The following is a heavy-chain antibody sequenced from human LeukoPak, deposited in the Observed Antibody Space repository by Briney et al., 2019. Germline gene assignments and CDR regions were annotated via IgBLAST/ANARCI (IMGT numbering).Heavy chain of an antibody. J-gene: IGHJ4*02. V-gene: IGHV3-20*01. D-gene: IGHD3-22*01. CDR2: IKWNGSST. CDR3: ARTSRYYDSSGYYHYYFDY. CDR1: GFTFSSYA. Sequence: GGSLRLSCAASGFTFSSYAMSWVRQAPGKGLEWVSGIKWNGSSTSYADSVKGRFTISRDNAKNSLYLQMNSLRAEDTALYHCARTSRYYDSSGYYHYYFDYWGQGTLVTVSS.